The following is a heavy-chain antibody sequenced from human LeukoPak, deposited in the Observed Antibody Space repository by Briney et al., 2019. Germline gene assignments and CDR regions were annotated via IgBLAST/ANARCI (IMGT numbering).Heavy chain of an antibody. J-gene: IGHJ6*02. Sequence: SETLSLTCTVSGGSISSYYWSWIRQPPGKGLEWIGYIYYSGSTNYNPSLKSRVTISVDTTKNQFSLKLSSVTAADTAVYYCARVSDYYYGMDVWGQGTTVTVSS. CDR2: IYYSGST. V-gene: IGHV4-59*01. CDR3: ARVSDYYYGMDV. CDR1: GGSISSYY.